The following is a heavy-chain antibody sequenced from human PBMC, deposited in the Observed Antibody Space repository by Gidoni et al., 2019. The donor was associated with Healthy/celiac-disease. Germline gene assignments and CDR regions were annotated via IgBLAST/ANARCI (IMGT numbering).Heavy chain of an antibody. J-gene: IGHJ4*02. D-gene: IGHD6-19*01. CDR3: AKGVHSSGWYYDY. V-gene: IGHV3-9*01. CDR2: ISWNSGSI. Sequence: EVQLVESGGGLVQPGRSLRPSCAASGFTFDDYAMHWVRQAPGKGLEWVSGISWNSGSIGYADSVKGRFTISRDNAKNSLYLQMNSLRAEDTALYYCAKGVHSSGWYYDYWGQGTLVTVSS. CDR1: GFTFDDYA.